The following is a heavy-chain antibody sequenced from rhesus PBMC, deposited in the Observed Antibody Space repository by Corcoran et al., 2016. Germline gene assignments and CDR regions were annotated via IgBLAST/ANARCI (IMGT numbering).Heavy chain of an antibody. CDR2: IYGSDWTN. J-gene: IGHJ4*01. D-gene: IGHD3-16*01. CDR3: ASTRYDYSGSSPYYFDY. CDR1: GGSISGYYY. V-gene: IGHV4S14*01. Sequence: QVQLQQWGEGLVKPSETLSLTCAVYGGSISGYYYCSWIHQPPGKGLEWIGSIYGSDWTNYLNPSLKGRVTRSVDTFKNQFSLKLSSVTAADTAVYYCASTRYDYSGSSPYYFDYWGQGVLVTVSS.